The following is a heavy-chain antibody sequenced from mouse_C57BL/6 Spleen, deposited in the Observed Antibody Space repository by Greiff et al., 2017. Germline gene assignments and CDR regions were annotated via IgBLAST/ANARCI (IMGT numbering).Heavy chain of an antibody. CDR3: ARGSSGYVPY. D-gene: IGHD3-2*02. J-gene: IGHJ3*01. CDR2: LKPSNGGT. V-gene: IGHV1-53*01. Sequence: QVHVKQPGTELVKPGASVTLSCKASGYTFTSYWMHWVKQRPGQGLEWIGNLKPSNGGTNYNEKFKSKATLTVDKSTSTAYMQLSSLTSEDSAVYYCARGSSGYVPYWGQGTLVTVSA. CDR1: GYTFTSYW.